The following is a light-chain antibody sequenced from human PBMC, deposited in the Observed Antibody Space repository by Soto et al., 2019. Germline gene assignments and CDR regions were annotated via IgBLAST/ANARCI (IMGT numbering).Light chain of an antibody. CDR1: QSISTW. CDR3: QQYMNYAT. Sequence: DIQMTQCPSTLSAYVGDRVTFTCRASQSISTWLAWYQQKPGKAPKLLIYDASSLQSDVPSRFSGSGSGTEFTLTISALQTDDFASYYCQQYMNYATFGQGTKV. J-gene: IGKJ1*01. V-gene: IGKV1-5*01. CDR2: DAS.